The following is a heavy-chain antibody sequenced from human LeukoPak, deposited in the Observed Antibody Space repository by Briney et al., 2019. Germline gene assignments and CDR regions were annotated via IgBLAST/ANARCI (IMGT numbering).Heavy chain of an antibody. CDR1: GGSISSSSYY. D-gene: IGHD3-10*01. CDR2: IYYSGST. CDR3: ARDHYGSGDPNWFDP. V-gene: IGHV4-39*07. Sequence: SETLSLTCTVSGGSISSSSYYWGWIRQPPGKGLEWIGSIYYSGSTYYNPSLKSRVTISVDTSKNQFSLKLSSVTAADTAVYYCARDHYGSGDPNWFDPWGQGTLVTVSS. J-gene: IGHJ5*02.